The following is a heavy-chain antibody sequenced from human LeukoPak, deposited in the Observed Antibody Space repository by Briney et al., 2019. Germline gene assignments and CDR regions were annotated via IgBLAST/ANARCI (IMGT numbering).Heavy chain of an antibody. CDR3: AKRVSGATFY. V-gene: IGHV3-23*01. Sequence: SGGSLRLSCAASGFTFSSYVMSWVRQAPGKGLEWVSAISGSGATTYYADSVKGRFTISRDNSKNTLYLHINSLRAEDTAVYYCAKRVSGATFYWGQGTLVTVSS. CDR1: GFTFSSYV. CDR2: ISGSGATT. J-gene: IGHJ4*02. D-gene: IGHD1-1*01.